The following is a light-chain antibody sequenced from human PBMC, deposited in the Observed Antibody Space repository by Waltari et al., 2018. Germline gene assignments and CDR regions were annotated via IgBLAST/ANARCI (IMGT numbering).Light chain of an antibody. CDR2: DAS. CDR3: HQYDRVPYT. CDR1: QDIRAS. V-gene: IGKV1-33*01. J-gene: IGKJ2*01. Sequence: DIQMTQSPSSLSASLGDTITITCQASQDIRASLNWYQQRPGQAPKLLIFDASTLESGVPSRFTGRGSGTHFTFTITSLQSEDFATYYCHQYDRVPYTFGQGTRLDI.